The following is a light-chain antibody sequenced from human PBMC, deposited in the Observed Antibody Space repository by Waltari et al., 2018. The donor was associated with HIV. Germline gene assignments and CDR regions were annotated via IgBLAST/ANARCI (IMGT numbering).Light chain of an antibody. CDR2: ATV. J-gene: IGKJ2*01. V-gene: IGKV1D-12*01. CDR3: QQSRSFPFT. CDR1: QDIHTW. Sequence: LHLTQSPSPVSASVGAMSTLPCRASQDIHTWLAWYQQKPGRAPKLLIYATVNLESEVPSRFSGSGSGTDFTLTVSNLQPEDFATYYCQQSRSFPFTFGQGTKLEIK.